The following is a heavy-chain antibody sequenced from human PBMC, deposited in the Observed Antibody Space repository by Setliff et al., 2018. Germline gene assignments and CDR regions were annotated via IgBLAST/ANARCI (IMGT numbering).Heavy chain of an antibody. CDR2: INHCGST. D-gene: IGHD6-6*01. V-gene: IGHV4-34*01. CDR3: ARGRNIAARLLDS. Sequence: SETLSLTCAAYGGTFSDYYWTWIRQPPGKGLEWIGEINHCGSTNYNPSLRSRVTISVDTSKNQFSLKLSSVTAADRAVYYCARGRNIAARLLDSWGQGTLVTVSS. CDR1: GGTFSDYY. J-gene: IGHJ4*02.